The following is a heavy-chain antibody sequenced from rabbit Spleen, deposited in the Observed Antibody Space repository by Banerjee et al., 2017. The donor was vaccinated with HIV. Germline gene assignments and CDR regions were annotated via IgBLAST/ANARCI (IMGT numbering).Heavy chain of an antibody. D-gene: IGHD6-1*01. CDR3: ARDYTYGPTDHAVYFNL. J-gene: IGHJ4*01. CDR2: IDAGSSGST. CDR1: GFSFSSSYW. V-gene: IGHV1S40*01. Sequence: QSLEESGGDLVKPGASLTLTCTASGFSFSSSYWIYWVRQAPGKGLEWIACIDAGSSGSTYYASWAKGRFTISKTSSTTVTLQMTSLTAADTATYFCARDYTYGPTDHAVYFNLWGPGTLVTVS.